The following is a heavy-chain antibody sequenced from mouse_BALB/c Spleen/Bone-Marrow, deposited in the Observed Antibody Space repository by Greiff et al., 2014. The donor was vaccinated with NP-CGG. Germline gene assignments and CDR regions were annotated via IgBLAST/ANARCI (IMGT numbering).Heavy chain of an antibody. J-gene: IGHJ2*01. CDR3: ATRDGSYFDY. CDR1: GYAFTNYL. Sequence: LQESGAELVRPGTSVKVSCKASGYAFTNYLIEWVKQRPGQGLEWIGMINPGSGGTNYNEKFKGKATLTADKSSSTAYMQLSSLTSDDAAVYFCATRDGSYFDYWGQGTTLTVSS. D-gene: IGHD3-3*01. V-gene: IGHV1-54*01. CDR2: INPGSGGT.